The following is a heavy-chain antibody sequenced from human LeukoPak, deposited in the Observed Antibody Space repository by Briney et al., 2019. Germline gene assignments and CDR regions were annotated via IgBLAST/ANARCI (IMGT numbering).Heavy chain of an antibody. D-gene: IGHD3-22*01. J-gene: IGHJ4*02. V-gene: IGHV4-39*07. CDR3: AREMYDSGGYRVSYFDY. Sequence: PSETLSLTCSVSGPSISNTLYYWAWVRQPPGKGLDWIGSTHYSGSTYYNPSLLSRVTISTDTSKNEFSLKLSSVTAADTAVYYCAREMYDSGGYRVSYFDYWGQGSLVTVSS. CDR1: GPSISNTLYY. CDR2: THYSGST.